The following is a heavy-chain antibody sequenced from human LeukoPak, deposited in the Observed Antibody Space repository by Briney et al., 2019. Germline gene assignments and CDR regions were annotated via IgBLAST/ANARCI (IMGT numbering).Heavy chain of an antibody. CDR1: GFNFSIYS. D-gene: IGHD3-22*01. V-gene: IGHV3-48*04. CDR3: ARNRIVVVTADAFDI. Sequence: GGSLRLSCAASGFNFSIYSMDWVRQAPGKGLEWVSYISSSGRSMSYADSVKGRFTISRDNAKNSLYLQMNSLRAEDTAVYYCARNRIVVVTADAFDIWGQGTMVTVSS. CDR2: ISSSGRSM. J-gene: IGHJ3*02.